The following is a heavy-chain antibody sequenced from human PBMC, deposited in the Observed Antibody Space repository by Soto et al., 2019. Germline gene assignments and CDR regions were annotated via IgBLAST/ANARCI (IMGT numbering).Heavy chain of an antibody. D-gene: IGHD7-27*01. CDR2: ISSSSSYT. V-gene: IGHV3-11*06. J-gene: IGHJ3*02. CDR3: ASSCAPDSSVNWGPRCGAFDI. Sequence: SWIRQPPGKGLEWVSYISSSSSYTNYADSVKGRFTISRDNAKNSLYLQMNSLRAEDTAAYYCASSCAPDSSVNWGPRCGAFDIWGQGTMVTVSS.